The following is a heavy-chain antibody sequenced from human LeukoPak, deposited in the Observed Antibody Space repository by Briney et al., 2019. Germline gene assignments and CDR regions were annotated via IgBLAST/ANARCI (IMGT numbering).Heavy chain of an antibody. CDR1: GFTFSSYG. V-gene: IGHV3-30*02. CDR2: IRYDGSNK. Sequence: PGGSLRLSCAASGFTFSSYGMHWVRQGPGKGLEWVAFIRYDGSNKYYADSVKGRFTIPRDNSKNTLYLQMNSLRAEDTAVYYCAKDRAYYYDSSGPPPDYWGQGTLVVVSS. D-gene: IGHD3-22*01. CDR3: AKDRAYYYDSSGPPPDY. J-gene: IGHJ4*02.